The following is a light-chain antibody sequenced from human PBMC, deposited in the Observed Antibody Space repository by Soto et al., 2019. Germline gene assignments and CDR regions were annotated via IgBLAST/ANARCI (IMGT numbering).Light chain of an antibody. Sequence: NVLTQSADTLSLSPGERSTLSCRASQSVSSSLDWYQQKPGQAPRLLIYGAASRATGIPDRFSGSGSGTDFTLTISRLEPEDFAVYFCQQYGSSPYTFGQGTTVDIK. J-gene: IGKJ2*01. CDR1: QSVSSS. V-gene: IGKV3-20*01. CDR3: QQYGSSPYT. CDR2: GAA.